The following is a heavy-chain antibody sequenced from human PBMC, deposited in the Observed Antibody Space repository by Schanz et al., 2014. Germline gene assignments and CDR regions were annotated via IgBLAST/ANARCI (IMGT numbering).Heavy chain of an antibody. CDR3: AKTLGGAGLTLYFDH. D-gene: IGHD3-10*01. CDR1: GFTVSSNY. CDR2: LGGSTGGI. V-gene: IGHV3-23*04. J-gene: IGHJ4*02. Sequence: EVQLVESGGGLVQPGGSLRLSCAASGFTVSSNYMSWVRQAPGKGLEWASSLGGSTGGIYYADSVRGRFTISRDNFKNRLYLQMNSLRLEDTAIYYCAKTLGGAGLTLYFDHWGQGSLVTVSS.